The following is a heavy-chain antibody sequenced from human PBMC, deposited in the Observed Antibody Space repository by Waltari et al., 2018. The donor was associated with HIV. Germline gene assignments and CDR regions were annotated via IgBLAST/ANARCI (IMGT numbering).Heavy chain of an antibody. J-gene: IGHJ3*02. V-gene: IGHV1-2*02. Sequence: QVQLVQSGAEVKKPGAAVKGACKASGYNFTGHYIHWVRQAPGQGLECMGWINPNSGGTNYAQKFQGRVTMTSDTSISTAYMELSRLRSDDTAVYYCAITYDYDSSGYYSDAFDIWGQGTMVTVSS. CDR1: GYNFTGHY. CDR2: INPNSGGT. CDR3: AITYDYDSSGYYSDAFDI. D-gene: IGHD3-22*01.